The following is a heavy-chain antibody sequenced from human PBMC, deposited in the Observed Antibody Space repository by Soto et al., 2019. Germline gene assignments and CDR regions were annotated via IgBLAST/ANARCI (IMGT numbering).Heavy chain of an antibody. Sequence: GGSLRLSCAASGLTFSSYAMSWVRQAPGKGLEWVSAISGSGGSTYYADSVKGRFTISRDNSKNTLYLQMNSLRAEDTAVYYYAKTHTRPNWFDPWGQGTLVTVSS. CDR3: AKTHTRPNWFDP. D-gene: IGHD3-3*01. CDR1: GLTFSSYA. CDR2: ISGSGGST. V-gene: IGHV3-23*01. J-gene: IGHJ5*02.